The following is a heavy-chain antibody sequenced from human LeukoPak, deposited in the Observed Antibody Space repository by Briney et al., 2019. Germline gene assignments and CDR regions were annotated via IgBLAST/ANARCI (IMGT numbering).Heavy chain of an antibody. J-gene: IGHJ4*02. D-gene: IGHD3-10*01. CDR3: TKRIDGAGSYYIDF. V-gene: IGHV3-23*01. CDR1: GFTFRNYV. Sequence: GGSRRLSCAASGFTFRNYVVNWVRQAPGKGLEWVSAIGGTDGTTFYAAFVEGRFTISRDNSRNTLYLQMNSLRAEDTAVYYCTKRIDGAGSYYIDFWGQGTVVTVSS. CDR2: IGGTDGTT.